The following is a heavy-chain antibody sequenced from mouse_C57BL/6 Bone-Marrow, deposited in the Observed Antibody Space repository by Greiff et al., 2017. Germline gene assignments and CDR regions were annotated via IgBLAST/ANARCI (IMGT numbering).Heavy chain of an antibody. CDR2: IDPSDSYT. CDR3: ARGYYGSSYNYFDY. J-gene: IGHJ2*01. V-gene: IGHV1-69*01. CDR1: GYTFTSYW. Sequence: QVQLQQPGAELVMPGASVKLSCKASGYTFTSYWMHWVQQRPGQGLEWIGEIDPSDSYTNYNQKFKGKSTLTVDKSSSTAYLQLSSLPSEDSAVYYCARGYYGSSYNYFDYWGQGTTLTVSS. D-gene: IGHD1-1*01.